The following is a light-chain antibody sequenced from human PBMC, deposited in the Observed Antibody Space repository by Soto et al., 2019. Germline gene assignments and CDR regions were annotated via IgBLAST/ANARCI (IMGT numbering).Light chain of an antibody. V-gene: IGKV3-15*01. CDR1: QTISTN. J-gene: IGKJ4*01. Sequence: ETVMTQSPATLSASPGERATLSCRASQTISTNLAWYQQKPGQSPRLLIYGASTRATGIPARFHGTGSGTEFTLTIRSLQSEDFALYYCQHYNKWLRAFGRGTAVEIK. CDR3: QHYNKWLRA. CDR2: GAS.